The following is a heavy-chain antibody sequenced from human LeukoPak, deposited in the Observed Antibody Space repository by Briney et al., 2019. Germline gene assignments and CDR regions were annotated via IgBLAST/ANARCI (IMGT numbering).Heavy chain of an antibody. Sequence: PGRSLRLSCAASGFTFSSYAMHWVRQAPGKGLEWVAVISYDGSNKYYADSVKGRFTISRDNSKNTLYLQMNSLRAEDTAVYYCARELKSSSWYFFDYWGQGTLVTVSS. CDR1: GFTFSSYA. V-gene: IGHV3-30*04. D-gene: IGHD6-13*01. J-gene: IGHJ4*02. CDR2: ISYDGSNK. CDR3: ARELKSSSWYFFDY.